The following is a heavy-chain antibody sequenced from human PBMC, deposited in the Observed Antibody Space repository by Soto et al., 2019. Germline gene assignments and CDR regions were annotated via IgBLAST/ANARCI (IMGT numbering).Heavy chain of an antibody. CDR1: GYTFTSYG. J-gene: IGHJ3*02. D-gene: IGHD4-17*01. V-gene: IGHV1-18*01. CDR2: IRAYNGNT. CDR3: ARDDYGDSMFRLTDAFDI. Sequence: QVQLVQSGAEVKKPGASVKVSCKASGYTFTSYGISGVRQAPGQGLEWMGWIRAYNGNTNYAQQLQVRVTMTTATSTITAYMELRSLRSDDTAVYYCARDDYGDSMFRLTDAFDIWGQGPMVTVSS.